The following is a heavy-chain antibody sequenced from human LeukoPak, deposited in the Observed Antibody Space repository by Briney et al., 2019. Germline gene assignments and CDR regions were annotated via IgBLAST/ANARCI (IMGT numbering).Heavy chain of an antibody. CDR3: AKDHRWLVDY. CDR2: ISPAGTII. Sequence: GRSLRLSCAASGFTFGTYSMHWVRQAPGKGLEWVAIISPAGTIINYADSVRGRFSISRDNSRNTLYLQMDSLRTEDTAVYYCAKDHRWLVDYWGQGTLVTVSS. V-gene: IGHV3-30-3*01. D-gene: IGHD6-19*01. CDR1: GFTFGTYS. J-gene: IGHJ4*02.